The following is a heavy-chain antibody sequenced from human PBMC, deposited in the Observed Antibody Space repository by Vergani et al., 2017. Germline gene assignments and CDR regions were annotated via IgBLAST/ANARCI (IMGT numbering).Heavy chain of an antibody. Sequence: QVQLVQSGAEVKKPGASVKVSCKASGYTFTGYYMHWVRQAPGPGLEWVGWINPNSGGTNYAQKFQGRVTMTRDTSISTAYMELSRLGSDDTAVYYCAREVAYCSGGSCREGDAFDIWGQGTMVTVSS. CDR1: GYTFTGYY. CDR3: AREVAYCSGGSCREGDAFDI. D-gene: IGHD2-15*01. J-gene: IGHJ3*02. V-gene: IGHV1-2*02. CDR2: INPNSGGT.